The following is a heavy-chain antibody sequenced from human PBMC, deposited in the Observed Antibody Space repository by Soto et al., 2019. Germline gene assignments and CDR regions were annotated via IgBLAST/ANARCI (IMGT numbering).Heavy chain of an antibody. CDR3: AKGGDYWSGFSPD. CDR2: ISASGGSS. D-gene: IGHD3-3*01. V-gene: IGHV3-23*01. J-gene: IGHJ4*02. CDR1: GFTFRDYV. Sequence: GSLRLSCAASGFTFRDYVMSWVRQAPGKGLEWVSGISASGGSSYDVDSVRGRFTISRDNSKNTLFLQMNSLTDEDKAVYYCAKGGDYWSGFSPDWGQGTLVTVSS.